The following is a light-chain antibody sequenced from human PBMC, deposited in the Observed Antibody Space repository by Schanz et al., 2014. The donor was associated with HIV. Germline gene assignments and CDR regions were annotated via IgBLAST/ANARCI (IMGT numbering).Light chain of an antibody. V-gene: IGKV3-15*01. CDR1: QSVTSN. Sequence: EIVMTQSPASLSVSLGEGATLSCRASQSVTSNLAWYQQRPGQAPRLLIYRASTRAAGIPARFSGSGSGTEFTLTISSLQSEDFAVYYCQQYDVWPYTFGQGTKLEIK. J-gene: IGKJ2*01. CDR3: QQYDVWPYT. CDR2: RAS.